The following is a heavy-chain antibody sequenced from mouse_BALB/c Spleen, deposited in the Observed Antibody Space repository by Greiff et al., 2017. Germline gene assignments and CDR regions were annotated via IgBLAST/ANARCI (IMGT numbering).Heavy chain of an antibody. J-gene: IGHJ2*01. CDR2: IDPENGNT. D-gene: IGHD3-2*01. CDR1: GFNIKDYY. CDR3: ARGTARATDY. Sequence: AQLQQSGAELVRPGALVKLSCKASGFNIKDYYMHWVKQRPEQGLEWIGWIDPENGNTIYDPKFQGKASITADTSSNTAYLQLSSLTSEDTAVYYCARGTARATDYWGQGTTLTVSS. V-gene: IGHV14-1*02.